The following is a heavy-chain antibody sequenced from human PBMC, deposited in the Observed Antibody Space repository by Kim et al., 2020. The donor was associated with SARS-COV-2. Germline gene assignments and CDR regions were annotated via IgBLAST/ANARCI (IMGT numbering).Heavy chain of an antibody. CDR3: ARFPAFADSSGTTYYYYGMDV. CDR1: GFTFSSYA. J-gene: IGHJ6*02. CDR2: ISYDGSNK. V-gene: IGHV3-30*04. Sequence: GGSLRLFCAASGFTFSSYAMHWVRQAPGKGLEWVAVISYDGSNKYYADSVKGRFTISRDNSKNTLYLQMNSLRAEDTAVYYCARFPAFADSSGTTYYYYGMDVWGQGTTVTVSS. D-gene: IGHD3-22*01.